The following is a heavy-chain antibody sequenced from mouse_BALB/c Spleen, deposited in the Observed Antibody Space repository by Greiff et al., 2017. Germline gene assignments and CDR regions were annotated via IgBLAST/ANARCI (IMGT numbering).Heavy chain of an antibody. V-gene: IGHV5-6-3*01. J-gene: IGHJ1*01. D-gene: IGHD2-10*01. CDR3: ARDPAYYGNYWYFDV. Sequence: EVNLVESGGGLVQPGGSLKLSCAASGFTFSSYGMSWVRQTPDKRLELVATINSNGGSTYYPDSVKGRFTISRDNAKNTLYLQMSSLKSEDTAMYYCARDPAYYGNYWYFDVWGAGTTVTVSS. CDR1: GFTFSSYG. CDR2: INSNGGST.